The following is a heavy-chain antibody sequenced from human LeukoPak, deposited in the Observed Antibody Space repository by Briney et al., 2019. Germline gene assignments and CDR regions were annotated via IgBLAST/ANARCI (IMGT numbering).Heavy chain of an antibody. CDR2: IKQDGSEK. D-gene: IGHD6-13*01. CDR3: ARDYEYSSSWTYYFDY. Sequence: GGSLRLSCAASGFTFSSYWMSWVRQAPGKGLEWVANIKQDGSEKYYVDSVKGRFTISRDNAKNSLYLQMNSLRAEDTAVYYCARDYEYSSSWTYYFDYWGQGTLVTVSS. CDR1: GFTFSSYW. J-gene: IGHJ4*02. V-gene: IGHV3-7*01.